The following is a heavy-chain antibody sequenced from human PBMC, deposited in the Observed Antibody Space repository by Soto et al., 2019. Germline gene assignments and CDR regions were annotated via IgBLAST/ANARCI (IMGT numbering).Heavy chain of an antibody. V-gene: IGHV4-39*01. J-gene: IGHJ3*02. D-gene: IGHD2-2*01. CDR1: GGTISSSSYY. CDR3: ARLYCSSTSCYFWAFDI. CDR2: IYYSGST. Sequence: SETLSLTCTVSGGTISSSSYYWGWIRQPPGKGLEWIGSIYYSGSTYYNPSLKSRVTISVDTSKNQFSLKLSSVTAADTAVYYCARLYCSSTSCYFWAFDIWGQGTMVTVS.